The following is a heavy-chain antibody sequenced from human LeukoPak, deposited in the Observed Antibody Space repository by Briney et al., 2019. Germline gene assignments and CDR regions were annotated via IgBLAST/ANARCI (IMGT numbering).Heavy chain of an antibody. Sequence: GGSLRLSCVASGFTFSRFAMNWVRQAPGKGLEWVSGISGTGSSTYYADSVKGRLTISRDNSKNTLYLQMHSLRADDTAVYYCAKKIKAAHYSSGCFDYWGQGALVTVSS. CDR3: AKKIKAAHYSSGCFDY. CDR2: ISGTGSST. V-gene: IGHV3-23*01. J-gene: IGHJ4*02. D-gene: IGHD6-19*01. CDR1: GFTFSRFA.